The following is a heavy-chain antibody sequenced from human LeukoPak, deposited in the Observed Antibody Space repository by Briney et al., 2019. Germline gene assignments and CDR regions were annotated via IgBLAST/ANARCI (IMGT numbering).Heavy chain of an antibody. V-gene: IGHV1-8*02. J-gene: IGHJ6*02. CDR2: MNPNSGNT. CDR3: AGHCSSTSCPHYYYYYGMDV. D-gene: IGHD2-2*01. CDR1: GYTFTSYG. Sequence: ASVKVSCKASGYTFTSYGINWVRQATGQGLEWMGWMNPNSGNTGYAQKFQGRVTMTRNTSISTAYMELSSLRSEDTAVYYCAGHCSSTSCPHYYYYYGMDVWGQGTTVTVSS.